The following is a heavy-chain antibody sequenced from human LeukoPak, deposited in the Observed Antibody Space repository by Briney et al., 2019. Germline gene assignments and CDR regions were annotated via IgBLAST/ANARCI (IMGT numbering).Heavy chain of an antibody. Sequence: ASVKVSCKASGYTFTDYYMHWVRQAPGQGLEWMGWINPNSGGTNYAQKFQGRVTMTRDTSISTAYMELSSLKSDDTAVYYCARDLGSSWYCAYWGQGTLVTVSS. D-gene: IGHD6-13*01. J-gene: IGHJ4*02. V-gene: IGHV1-2*02. CDR1: GYTFTDYY. CDR3: ARDLGSSWYCAY. CDR2: INPNSGGT.